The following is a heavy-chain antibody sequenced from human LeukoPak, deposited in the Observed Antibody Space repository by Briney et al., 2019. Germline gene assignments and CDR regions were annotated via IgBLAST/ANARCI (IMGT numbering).Heavy chain of an antibody. V-gene: IGHV1-2*02. CDR2: INTNSGGT. CDR3: ARDYHGPSGTQHY. CDR1: GYTFTGYF. J-gene: IGHJ4*02. D-gene: IGHD3-10*01. Sequence: ASVKVSCKASGYTFTGYFMHWVRQAPGQGLEWMGWINTNSGGTNYAQKFQGRVTMTRDTSISTAYMELSRLRSDDTAVYYCARDYHGPSGTQHYWGQGTLVTVSS.